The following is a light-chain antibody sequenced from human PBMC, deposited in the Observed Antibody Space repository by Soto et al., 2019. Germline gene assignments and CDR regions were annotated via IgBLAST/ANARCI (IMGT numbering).Light chain of an antibody. J-gene: IGKJ4*01. V-gene: IGKV1-5*01. Sequence: DIQMTQSPSSLSASVGDRVTITCRASQGIGNYLAWYQHKPGKVPKLLIYDASSLESGVPSRFSGSGSGTEFTLTISSLQPDDFATYYCQQYNHYSGLTFGGGTKVDIK. CDR2: DAS. CDR3: QQYNHYSGLT. CDR1: QGIGNY.